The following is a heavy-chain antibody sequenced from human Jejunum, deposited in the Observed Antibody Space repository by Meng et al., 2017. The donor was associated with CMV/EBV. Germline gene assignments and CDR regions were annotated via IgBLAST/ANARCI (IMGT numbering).Heavy chain of an antibody. CDR2: IYCSGRT. J-gene: IGHJ5*02. Sequence: SCDNYGGWIRPPQGKGLEWNRFIYCSGRTYYNPSLESRVTISVDTSKYQFSLRLSSVTAADTAVYYCARTQDCSSTSCYTGFDPWGQGTLVTVSS. V-gene: IGHV4-30-4*08. CDR3: ARTQDCSSTSCYTGFDP. D-gene: IGHD2-2*01. CDR1: SCDNY.